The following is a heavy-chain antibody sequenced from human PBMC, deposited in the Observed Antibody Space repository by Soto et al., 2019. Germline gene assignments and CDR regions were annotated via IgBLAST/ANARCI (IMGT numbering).Heavy chain of an antibody. D-gene: IGHD2-21*01. CDR1: GGTFSSSA. J-gene: IGHJ6*02. V-gene: IGHV1-69*06. Sequence: VQLVQSGAEVKKPGSSVKVSCKASGGTFSSSAISWVRQAPGQGLEWMGGINPTLNRDSYAQKFQGRVTITAVKATDKVYMELSSLRSEDTAVFYCARGLIDISCFGYYYHFYGMEVWGQGTTVTVSS. CDR2: INPTLNRD. CDR3: ARGLIDISCFGYYYHFYGMEV.